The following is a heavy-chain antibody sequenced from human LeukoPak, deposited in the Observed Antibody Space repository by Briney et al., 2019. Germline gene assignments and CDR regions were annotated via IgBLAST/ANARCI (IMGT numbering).Heavy chain of an antibody. Sequence: GGSLRLSCAASGSTFSDFYMTWVRQAPGKGLEWVSGISWNSGGIGYADSVKGRFTISRDNAKNSLYLQMNSLRPEDTALYYCIKDAPNGSIDYWGQGTLVTVSS. CDR2: ISWNSGGI. V-gene: IGHV3-9*01. D-gene: IGHD2-8*01. CDR3: IKDAPNGSIDY. J-gene: IGHJ4*02. CDR1: GSTFSDFY.